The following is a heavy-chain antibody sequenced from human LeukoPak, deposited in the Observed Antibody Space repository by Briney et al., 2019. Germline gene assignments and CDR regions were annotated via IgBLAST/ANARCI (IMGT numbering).Heavy chain of an antibody. CDR3: ARGRVSSSTWYSTYYYFFYMDF. Sequence: SETLSLTCGVNGGSFSGYYWNWIRQTPGKGLEWIGEINHSGSTNYNPSLKRRVTISVDTSQKQFSLRLTSVTAADTAVYFCARGRVSSSTWYSTYYYFFYMDFWGKGTTVTVSS. CDR1: GGSFSGYY. D-gene: IGHD4-11*01. J-gene: IGHJ6*03. V-gene: IGHV4-34*01. CDR2: INHSGST.